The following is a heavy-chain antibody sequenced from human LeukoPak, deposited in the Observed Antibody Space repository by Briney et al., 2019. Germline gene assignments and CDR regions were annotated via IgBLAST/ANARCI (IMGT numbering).Heavy chain of an antibody. Sequence: PGGPLRLSCAASGFTFSSYWMPWVRQAPGKGLEWVANIKPDGSAKYYVDSVKGRFTISRDNPKNTLYLQMNSLRADDTAVYYCARGPYQLVDHWGQGTLVTVSS. CDR2: IKPDGSAK. CDR3: ARGPYQLVDH. V-gene: IGHV3-7*02. J-gene: IGHJ4*01. CDR1: GFTFSSYW.